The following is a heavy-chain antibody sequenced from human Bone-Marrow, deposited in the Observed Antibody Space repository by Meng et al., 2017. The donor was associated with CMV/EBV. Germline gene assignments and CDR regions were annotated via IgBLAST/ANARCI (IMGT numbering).Heavy chain of an antibody. CDR2: INPNSGGT. CDR3: ARNGAYGGNDCWGQTFNY. J-gene: IGHJ4*02. V-gene: IGHV1-2*02. CDR1: GYTFTGYY. Sequence: ASVKVSCKASGYTFTGYYMHWVRQAPGQGLEWMGWINPNSGGTNYAQKFQGRVTMTRDTSISTAYMELSRLRSDDTAVYYCARNGAYGGNDCWGQTFNYWGQGTLVTVSS. D-gene: IGHD4-23*01.